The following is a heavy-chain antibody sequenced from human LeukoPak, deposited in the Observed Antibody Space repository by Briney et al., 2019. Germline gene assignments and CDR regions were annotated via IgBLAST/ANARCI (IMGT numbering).Heavy chain of an antibody. CDR3: AKDARRYSGWYFFDH. Sequence: GGSLRLSCVASGYSFSNLAMGWVRQAPGNGLEWVSVISDSGGITYYADSVKGRFTISRDNSRNTLYLQMNSLRVDDTAVYYCAKDARRYSGWYFFDHWGQGTLVTVSS. CDR1: GYSFSNLA. CDR2: ISDSGGIT. V-gene: IGHV3-23*01. D-gene: IGHD6-19*01. J-gene: IGHJ4*02.